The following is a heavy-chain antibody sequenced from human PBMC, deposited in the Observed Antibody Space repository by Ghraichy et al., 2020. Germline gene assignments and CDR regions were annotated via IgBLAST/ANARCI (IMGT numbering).Heavy chain of an antibody. V-gene: IGHV1-2*06. D-gene: IGHD4-17*01. Sequence: ASVKVSCKTSGYTFTGYHIYWVRQAPGQGLEWMGRISPNTGATGYAQRFQDRVSMTRNTSISTAYMELNNLTSDDTAVYYCARVPGDYEGDPWGQGTLVTVSS. J-gene: IGHJ5*02. CDR2: ISPNTGAT. CDR1: GYTFTGYH. CDR3: ARVPGDYEGDP.